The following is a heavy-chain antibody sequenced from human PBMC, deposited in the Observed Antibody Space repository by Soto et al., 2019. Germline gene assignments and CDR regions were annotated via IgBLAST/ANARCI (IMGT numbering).Heavy chain of an antibody. Sequence: LVESGGGLVEPGGSLRLSCEASGFMFSSFWMSWVRQAPGEGMEWVANIKQDGRETHYLESVEGRFTIFRDNARRSMYLQMTSLRAEDTAVYFCASYSGSYFPVGHDRWGQGTLVVVSS. CDR3: ASYSGSYFPVGHDR. CDR2: IKQDGRET. CDR1: GFMFSSFW. J-gene: IGHJ5*02. D-gene: IGHD1-26*01. V-gene: IGHV3-7*01.